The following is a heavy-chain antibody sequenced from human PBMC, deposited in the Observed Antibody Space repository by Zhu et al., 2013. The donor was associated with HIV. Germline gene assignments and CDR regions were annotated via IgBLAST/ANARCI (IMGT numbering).Heavy chain of an antibody. CDR1: GGTFSSYA. J-gene: IGHJ4*02. D-gene: IGHD5-12*01. V-gene: IGHV1-69*01. Sequence: QVQLVQSGAEVKKPGSSVKVSCKASGGTFSSYAISWVRQAPGQGLEWMGGIIPIFGTANYAQKFQGRVTITADESTSTAYMELSSLRSEDTAVYYCARRATGRDGYTPPYYFDYWGQGTLVTVSS. CDR3: ARRATGRDGYTPPYYFDY. CDR2: IIPIFGTA.